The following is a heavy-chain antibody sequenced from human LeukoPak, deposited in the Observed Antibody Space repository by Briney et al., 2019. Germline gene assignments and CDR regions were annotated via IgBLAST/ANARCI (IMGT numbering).Heavy chain of an antibody. Sequence: GGSLRLSCAASGFTFNTYAMSWARQAPGKGLEWVSGISGTGGSTYYADPVRGRFTISRDNSKNTLYLQMNSLRVDDTAVYYCAKDTRITGTTAIYFEFWGQGTLVTVSS. CDR1: GFTFNTYA. J-gene: IGHJ4*02. CDR3: AKDTRITGTTAIYFEF. CDR2: ISGTGGST. D-gene: IGHD1-7*01. V-gene: IGHV3-23*01.